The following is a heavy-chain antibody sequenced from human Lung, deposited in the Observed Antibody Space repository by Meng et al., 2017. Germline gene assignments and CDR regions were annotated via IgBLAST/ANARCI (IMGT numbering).Heavy chain of an antibody. D-gene: IGHD3-10*01. Sequence: LCQPGFELKKPGASGKVSCKASGYPFTSYAMNWVRQAPGQGLEWMGWINTNTGNPTYAQGFTGRFVFSLDTSVSTAYLQISSLKAEDTAVYYCASGWFGELFGYFDLWGRGTLVTVS. CDR1: GYPFTSYA. CDR2: INTNTGNP. J-gene: IGHJ2*01. CDR3: ASGWFGELFGYFDL. V-gene: IGHV7-4-1*02.